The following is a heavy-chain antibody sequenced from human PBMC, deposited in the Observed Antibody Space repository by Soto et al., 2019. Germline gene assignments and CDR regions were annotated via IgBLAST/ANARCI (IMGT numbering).Heavy chain of an antibody. J-gene: IGHJ4*02. V-gene: IGHV4-34*01. CDR3: TRGQEGVVATH. CDR1: GGSFTGYY. D-gene: IGHD5-12*01. CDR2: VKDGGVT. Sequence: QVQLQQWGAGLLKPSETLSLTCAVNGGSFTGYYWSWVRQPPGKGLEWIGEVKDGGVTNYSPSLRSRVTISSDARKNQFSLKVTSVTGADTAVYYCTRGQEGVVATHWDQGTLVTVSS.